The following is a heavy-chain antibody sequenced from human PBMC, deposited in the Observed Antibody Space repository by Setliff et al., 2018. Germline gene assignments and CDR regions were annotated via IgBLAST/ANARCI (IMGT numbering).Heavy chain of an antibody. J-gene: IGHJ4*02. V-gene: IGHV1-18*04. D-gene: IGHD3-10*01. CDR3: ARDSGSGFLDY. Sequence: ASVKVSCKASGYTFTDYYIHWVRQAPGQGLEWMGWISTYNGNNIYAQNLQGRVTMTTDTSTSTAYMELRSLRSDDTAVYYCARDSGSGFLDYWGQGTLVTVSS. CDR1: GYTFTDYY. CDR2: ISTYNGNN.